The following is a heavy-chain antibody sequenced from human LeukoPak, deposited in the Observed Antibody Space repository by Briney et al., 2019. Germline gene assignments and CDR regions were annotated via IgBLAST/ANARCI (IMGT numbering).Heavy chain of an antibody. CDR1: GYTFTNYA. CDR2: INAANGYA. J-gene: IGHJ4*02. V-gene: IGHV1-3*01. D-gene: IGHD5-24*01. CDR3: AIRDGHTDH. Sequence: ASVKVSCKASGYTFTNYAIHWVRQAPGQRPEWLAWINAANGYARYSHHLQGRVIITRDTSASTAYMEVNNLRSDDTAMYYCAIRDGHTDHWGQGTLVTVSS.